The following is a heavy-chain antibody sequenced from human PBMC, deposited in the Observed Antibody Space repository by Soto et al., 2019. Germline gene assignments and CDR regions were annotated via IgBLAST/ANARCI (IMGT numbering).Heavy chain of an antibody. CDR2: ISGSGGST. J-gene: IGHJ4*02. CDR3: AKDRPNIVVVTESSFDY. CDR1: GFTFSSYA. D-gene: IGHD3-22*01. Sequence: GGSLRLSCAASGFTFSSYAMSWVRQAPGKGLEWVSAISGSGGSTYYADSVKGRFTISRDNSKNTQYLQMNSLRAEDTAVYYCAKDRPNIVVVTESSFDYWGQGTLVTVSS. V-gene: IGHV3-23*01.